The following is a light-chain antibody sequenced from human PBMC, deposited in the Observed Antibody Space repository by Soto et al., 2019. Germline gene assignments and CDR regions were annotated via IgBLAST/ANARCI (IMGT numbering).Light chain of an antibody. CDR3: SSYANSDTVI. Sequence: QSVLTQPASVSGSPGQSITISCTGTSSDVGTNNFVSWYRQHPVKAPILIIFDVSSRPSGISNRFSGSKSGNTASLTISGVQAEDEADYYCSSYANSDTVIFGGGTKLTVL. CDR1: SSDVGTNNF. CDR2: DVS. V-gene: IGLV2-14*01. J-gene: IGLJ2*01.